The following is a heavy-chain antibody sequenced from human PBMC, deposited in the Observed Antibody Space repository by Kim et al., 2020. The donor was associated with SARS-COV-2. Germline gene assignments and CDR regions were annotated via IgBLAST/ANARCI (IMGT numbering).Heavy chain of an antibody. CDR3: TRSAAFKVVY. J-gene: IGHJ4*02. Sequence: GGSLRLSCAASGFIFASFSMNWVRQAPGKGLEWVSSITSGSSDMAYADSVKGRFTISRDNNKTSLYLQTDSLRAEDTALYYCTRSAAFKVVYWGQGALVTVCS. V-gene: IGHV3-21*06. D-gene: IGHD2-15*01. CDR2: ITSGSSDM. CDR1: GFIFASFS.